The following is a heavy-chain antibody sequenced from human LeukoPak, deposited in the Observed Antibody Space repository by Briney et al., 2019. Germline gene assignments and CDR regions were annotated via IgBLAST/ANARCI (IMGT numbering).Heavy chain of an antibody. J-gene: IGHJ4*02. Sequence: SQTLSLTCTVSGGSISSGSYYWSWIRQPAGKGLEWIGRIYTSGSTNYNPSLKSRVTISVDTSNNQFSLKLSSVTAADTALHYCARHRIEGPTRFDFDYWGQGTLVTVSS. V-gene: IGHV4-61*02. CDR1: GGSISSGSYY. CDR2: IYTSGST. CDR3: ARHRIEGPTRFDFDY. D-gene: IGHD1-26*01.